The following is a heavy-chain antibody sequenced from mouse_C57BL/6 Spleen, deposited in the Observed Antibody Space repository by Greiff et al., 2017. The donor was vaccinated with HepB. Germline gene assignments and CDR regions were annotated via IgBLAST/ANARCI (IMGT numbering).Heavy chain of an antibody. J-gene: IGHJ1*03. V-gene: IGHV1-82*01. D-gene: IGHD1-1*01. CDR2: IYPGDGDT. CDR3: ARSYYYGSSPGYFDV. CDR1: GYAFSSSW. Sequence: QVQLKESGPELVKPGASVKISCKVSGYAFSSSWMNWVKQRPGKGLEWIGRIYPGDGDTNYNGKFKGKATLTADKSSSTAYMQLSSLTSEDSAVYFCARSYYYGSSPGYFDVWGTGTTVTVSS.